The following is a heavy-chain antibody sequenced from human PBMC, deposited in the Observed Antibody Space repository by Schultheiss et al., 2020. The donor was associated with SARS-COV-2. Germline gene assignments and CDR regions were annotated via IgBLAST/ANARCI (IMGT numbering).Heavy chain of an antibody. J-gene: IGHJ5*02. CDR3: ARVRAGPTRDNWFDP. V-gene: IGHV4-34*01. Sequence: SQTLSLTCTVSGASIRSYYWSWVRQPPGKGLEWIGEINHSGSTNYNPSLKSRVTISVDTSKNQFSLKLSSVTAADTAVYYCARVRAGPTRDNWFDPWGQGTLVTVSS. CDR1: GASIRSYY. CDR2: INHSGST. D-gene: IGHD6-13*01.